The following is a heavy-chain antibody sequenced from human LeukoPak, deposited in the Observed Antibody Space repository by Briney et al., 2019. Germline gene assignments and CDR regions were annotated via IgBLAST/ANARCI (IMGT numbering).Heavy chain of an antibody. CDR3: AKDLVGVEKILPMRKFYYDSSGYQP. D-gene: IGHD3-22*01. J-gene: IGHJ5*02. V-gene: IGHV3-23*01. CDR1: RFTFSAYA. CDR2: ISGSGDYT. Sequence: GGSLRLSCAASRFTFSAYAMSWVRQAPGKGLEWVSSISGSGDYTYYAGSAKGRFTISRDNSKYTLYLQMNSLRAEDTAIYYCAKDLVGVEKILPMRKFYYDSSGYQPWGQGTLVTVSS.